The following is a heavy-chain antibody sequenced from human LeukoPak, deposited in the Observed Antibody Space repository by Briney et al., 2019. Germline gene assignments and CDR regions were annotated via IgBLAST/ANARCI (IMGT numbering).Heavy chain of an antibody. D-gene: IGHD3-22*01. Sequence: ASVKVSCKASRYTFTGYYMHWVRQAPGQGLEWMGWINPNSGVTDYAQNFQGRVTMTRDTSISTAYVELSRLRSDDTAMYYCARRAGDYSHPYDYWGQGTLVTVSS. V-gene: IGHV1-2*02. J-gene: IGHJ4*02. CDR3: ARRAGDYSHPYDY. CDR1: RYTFTGYY. CDR2: INPNSGVT.